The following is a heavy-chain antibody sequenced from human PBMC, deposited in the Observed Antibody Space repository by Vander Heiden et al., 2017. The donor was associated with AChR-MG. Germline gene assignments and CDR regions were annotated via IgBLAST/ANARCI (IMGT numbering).Heavy chain of an antibody. CDR1: GYTFTGYY. J-gene: IGHJ3*02. Sequence: QVQLVQSGVEVKKPGASVKVSCKASGYTFTGYYMHWVRQAPGQGLEWMGWINPNSGGTNYAQKFQGWVTMTRDTSISTAYMELSRLRSDDTAVYYCAREGDGSSTSCPPAEACDIWGQGTMGTVSS. CDR2: INPNSGGT. D-gene: IGHD2-2*01. V-gene: IGHV1-2*04. CDR3: AREGDGSSTSCPPAEACDI.